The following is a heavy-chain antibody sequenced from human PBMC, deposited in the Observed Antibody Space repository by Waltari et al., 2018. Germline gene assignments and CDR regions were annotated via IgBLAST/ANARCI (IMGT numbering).Heavy chain of an antibody. J-gene: IGHJ4*02. D-gene: IGHD7-27*01. CDR1: GSTFSSNG. V-gene: IGHV3-7*03. CDR3: ARDFNWGWDF. Sequence: EVQLVDSGGGLVHRGGPLRLSGAALGSTFSSNGMSWVRQAPGRGLEWLANIKPDGSQQYYVDSVRGRFSISRDNAKNSLYLQLNSLRAEDTAIYYCARDFNWGWDFWGQGTLVTVSS. CDR2: IKPDGSQQ.